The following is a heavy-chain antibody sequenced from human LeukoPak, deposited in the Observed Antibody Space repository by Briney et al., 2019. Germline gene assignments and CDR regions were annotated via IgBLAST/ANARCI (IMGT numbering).Heavy chain of an antibody. D-gene: IGHD3-10*01. V-gene: IGHV3-23*01. Sequence: GGSLRLSCAASGFTFSNYGLSWVRQAPGKGLEWVSAISGSGGSTYYADSMQGRLTISRDKSKNTVFLQMNSLRAEDTAMYYCARVGEGELGNWFDPWGQGTMVTVSS. CDR1: GFTFSNYG. CDR3: ARVGEGELGNWFDP. CDR2: ISGSGGST. J-gene: IGHJ5*02.